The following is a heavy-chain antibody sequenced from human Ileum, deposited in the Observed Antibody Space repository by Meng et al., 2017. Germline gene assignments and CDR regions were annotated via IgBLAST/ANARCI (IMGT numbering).Heavy chain of an antibody. CDR2: IYPDDSET. CDR3: ARGGYGNYYFEC. CDR1: GYNFAIYW. V-gene: IGHV5-51*01. J-gene: IGHJ4*02. D-gene: IGHD5-18*01. Sequence: GESLKISCQGSGYNFAIYWIGWVRQMPGKGLEWMGIIYPDDSETKYSPSFQGQVTISADKSTSAAYLQWSSLKASDTAIYYCARGGYGNYYFECWGQGTQVTVSS.